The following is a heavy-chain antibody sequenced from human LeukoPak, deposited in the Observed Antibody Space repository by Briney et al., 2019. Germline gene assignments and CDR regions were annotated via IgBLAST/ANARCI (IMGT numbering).Heavy chain of an antibody. V-gene: IGHV4-59*08. CDR1: GDSVSTYY. CDR2: IYYSGST. Sequence: SETLSLTCTVSGDSVSTYYWNWIRQPPGAGLEWIGYIYYSGSTNYNPSLKSRVTISVDTSKDQLSLKLSSVTAADTAVYYCARLGHQGFDYWGQGTLVTVSS. CDR3: ARLGHQGFDY. J-gene: IGHJ4*02. D-gene: IGHD1-26*01.